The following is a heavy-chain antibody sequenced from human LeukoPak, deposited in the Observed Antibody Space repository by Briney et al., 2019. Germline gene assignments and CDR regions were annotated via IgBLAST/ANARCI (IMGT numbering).Heavy chain of an antibody. D-gene: IGHD3-22*01. CDR3: ARASTWVPGEDSSGYYSPYALDL. CDR2: ISHDGNNK. CDR1: GFTFSSNV. J-gene: IGHJ3*01. Sequence: GRSLRLSCAASGFTFSSNVMHWVRQAPGKGLEWVAVISHDGNNKNYADSVKGRFTISRDNSKNTLYLQMNSLRPEDTAVYYCARASTWVPGEDSSGYYSPYALDLWGQGTMVTVSS. V-gene: IGHV3-30-3*01.